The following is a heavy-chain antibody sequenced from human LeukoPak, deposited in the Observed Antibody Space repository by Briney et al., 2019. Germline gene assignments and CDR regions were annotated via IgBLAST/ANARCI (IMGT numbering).Heavy chain of an antibody. CDR1: GFTFSSYI. CDR2: ISSSSSTI. J-gene: IGHJ4*02. V-gene: IGHV3-48*02. Sequence: PGGALRLSCAASGFTFSSYIMNWVRQAPGEGLEWVSYISSSSSTIYYADSLKGRVTISRHNAKNSLYLQMNSLRDQGPSVDYFAVLGGFDYWGQGTLVTVSS. CDR3: AVLGGFDY. D-gene: IGHD3-16*01.